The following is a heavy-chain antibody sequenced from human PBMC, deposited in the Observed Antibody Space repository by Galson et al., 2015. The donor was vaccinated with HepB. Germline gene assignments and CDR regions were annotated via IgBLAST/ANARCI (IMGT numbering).Heavy chain of an antibody. CDR3: ARLGLRAVAAMAFDI. V-gene: IGHV4-39*07. Sequence: SETLSLTCTVSGGSISSSSYYWGWIRQPPGKGLEWIGSIYYSGSTYYNPSLKSRVTISVDTSKNQFSLKLSSVTAADTAVYYCARLGLRAVAAMAFDIWGQGTMVTVSS. CDR2: IYYSGST. D-gene: IGHD6-19*01. J-gene: IGHJ3*02. CDR1: GGSISSSSYY.